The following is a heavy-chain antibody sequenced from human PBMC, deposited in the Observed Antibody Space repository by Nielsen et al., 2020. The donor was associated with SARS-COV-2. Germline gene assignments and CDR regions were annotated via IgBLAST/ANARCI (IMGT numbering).Heavy chain of an antibody. CDR2: ILYDGSNK. D-gene: IGHD3-22*01. V-gene: IGHV3-33*08. J-gene: IGHJ4*02. CDR3: ARRDSSGYLYYIDY. CDR1: GFTFSSYG. Sequence: GGSLRLSCAASGFTFSSYGMHWVRQAPGKGLEWVAVILYDGSNKYYADYVKGRFTISRDNSKNTLYLQMNSLRAEDTAVYYCARRDSSGYLYYIDYWGQGTLVTVSS.